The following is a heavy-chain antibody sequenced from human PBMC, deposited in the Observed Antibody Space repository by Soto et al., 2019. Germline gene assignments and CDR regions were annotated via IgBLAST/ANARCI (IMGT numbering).Heavy chain of an antibody. J-gene: IGHJ4*02. V-gene: IGHV3-23*01. D-gene: IGHD4-17*01. Sequence: WGREAQGKGLEWVSSISAGGGGTYYADSVKGRFTISRDNSKNTLYLQMNSLRAEDKAVYYCAKRVTVTHAAHYFEYWRQGTLV. CDR2: ISAGGGGT. CDR3: AKRVTVTHAAHYFEY.